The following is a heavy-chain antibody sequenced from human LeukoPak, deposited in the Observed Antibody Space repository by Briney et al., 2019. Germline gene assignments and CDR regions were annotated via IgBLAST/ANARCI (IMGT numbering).Heavy chain of an antibody. CDR3: ARDARIAVAGTSYEFDY. J-gene: IGHJ4*02. Sequence: TGGSLRLSGAASGFTFSSYAMSWVRQAPGKGLEWVSSISSSSSYIYYADSVKGRFTISRDNAKNSLYLQMNSLRAEDTAVYYCARDARIAVAGTSYEFDYWGQGTLVTVSS. D-gene: IGHD6-19*01. CDR2: ISSSSSYI. V-gene: IGHV3-21*01. CDR1: GFTFSSYA.